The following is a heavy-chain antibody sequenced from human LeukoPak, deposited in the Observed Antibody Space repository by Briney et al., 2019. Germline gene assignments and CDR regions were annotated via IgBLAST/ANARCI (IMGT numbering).Heavy chain of an antibody. CDR3: AGYSSSSRYGNDAFDI. CDR2: ISAYNGNT. J-gene: IGHJ3*02. D-gene: IGHD6-13*01. Sequence: ASVKVSCKASGYTFTSYGISWVRQAPGQGLEWMGWISAYNGNTNYAQKLQGRVTMTTDTSTSTAYMELRSLRSDDTAVYYCAGYSSSSRYGNDAFDIWGQGTMVTVSS. CDR1: GYTFTSYG. V-gene: IGHV1-18*01.